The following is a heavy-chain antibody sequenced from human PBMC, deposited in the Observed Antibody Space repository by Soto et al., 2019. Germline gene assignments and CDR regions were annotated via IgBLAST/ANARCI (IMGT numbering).Heavy chain of an antibody. V-gene: IGHV3-23*01. CDR1: GFSFSSYA. Sequence: PGGSLRLSCAAAGFSFSSYAMSWVRQAPGKGLEWVSGISGSGGITYYADSVKGRFTISRDNSKNTLYLQVNSLRAEDTAVYYCAKIIEARPTVRWFDPWGQGTLVTVSS. CDR3: AKIIEARPTVRWFDP. J-gene: IGHJ5*02. D-gene: IGHD6-6*01. CDR2: ISGSGGIT.